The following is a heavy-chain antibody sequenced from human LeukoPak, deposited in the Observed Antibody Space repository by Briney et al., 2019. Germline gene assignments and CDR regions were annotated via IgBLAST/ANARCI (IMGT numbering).Heavy chain of an antibody. CDR3: ARAVAGTHSFDY. CDR1: GFTFSSYA. J-gene: IGHJ4*02. D-gene: IGHD6-19*01. V-gene: IGHV3-33*08. Sequence: GGSLRLSCAASGFTFSSYAMSWVRQAPGKGLEWVAVIWYDGSNKYYADSVKGRFTISRDNSKNTLYLQMNSLRAEDTAVYYCARAVAGTHSFDYWGQGTLVTVSS. CDR2: IWYDGSNK.